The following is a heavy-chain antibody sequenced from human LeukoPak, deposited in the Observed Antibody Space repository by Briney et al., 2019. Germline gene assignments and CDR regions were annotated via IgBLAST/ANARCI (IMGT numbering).Heavy chain of an antibody. CDR2: SCHSGST. D-gene: IGHD4-11*01. J-gene: IGHJ4*02. CDR1: GYSISSGYY. Sequence: PSETLSLTCAVSGYSISSGYYWGWIRQPPGKGLEWIGSSCHSGSTYYNASLKSRVTISVDTSKNQFSLKLSSVPAADTAVYYCARLPYSSYGGVWGQGTLVTVSS. V-gene: IGHV4-38-2*01. CDR3: ARLPYSSYGGV.